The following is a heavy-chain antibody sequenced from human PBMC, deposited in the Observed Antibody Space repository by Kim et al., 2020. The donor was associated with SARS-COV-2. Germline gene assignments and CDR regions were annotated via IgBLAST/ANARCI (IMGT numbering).Heavy chain of an antibody. D-gene: IGHD5-12*01. CDR3: ARGTRGYSGYDYYDY. Sequence: SVKGQFTISRDNSKNTLYLQMNSLRAEDTAVYYCARGTRGYSGYDYYDYWGQGTLVTVSS. V-gene: IGHV3-23*01. J-gene: IGHJ4*02.